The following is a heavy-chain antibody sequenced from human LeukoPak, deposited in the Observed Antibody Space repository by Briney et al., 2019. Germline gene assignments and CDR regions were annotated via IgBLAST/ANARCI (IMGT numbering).Heavy chain of an antibody. CDR2: IYYSGST. D-gene: IGHD1-20*01. V-gene: IGHV4-38-2*02. Sequence: SETLSLTCTVSGYSISSGYYWGWIRQPPGKGLEWIGSIYYSGSTYYNPSLKSRVTISVDTSKNQFSLKLSSVTAADTAVYYCARHDPWGGYNWWGQGTLVTVSS. CDR3: ARHDPWGGYNW. CDR1: GYSISSGYY. J-gene: IGHJ4*02.